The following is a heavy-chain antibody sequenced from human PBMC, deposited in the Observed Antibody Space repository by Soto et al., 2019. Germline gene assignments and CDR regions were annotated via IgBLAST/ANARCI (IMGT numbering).Heavy chain of an antibody. CDR2: ISYDGTDK. V-gene: IGHV3-30*18. Sequence: QVQLVESGGGVFQPGGSLRLSCAASGSTFSSYGLPWFAKAPAKGREWLALISYDGTDKYYADSVKGRFTISRDNSKNTLYLQMSSLGPEDTAVYYCVKERYAQLWLEDYGMDVWGQGTTVTV. D-gene: IGHD5-18*01. CDR3: VKERYAQLWLEDYGMDV. CDR1: GSTFSSYG. J-gene: IGHJ6*02.